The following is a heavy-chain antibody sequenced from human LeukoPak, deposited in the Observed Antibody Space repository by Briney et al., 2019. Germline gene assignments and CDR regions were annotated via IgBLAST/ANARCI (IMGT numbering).Heavy chain of an antibody. CDR3: ARDPALSPGYYDSSGYF. V-gene: IGHV4-38-2*02. D-gene: IGHD3-22*01. Sequence: PSETLSLTCTVSGYFISSGYYWGWIRQPPGKGLQWIGSIHHSGSTYYNPSLKSRVTISVDTSKNQFSLKLSSVTAADTAVYYCARDPALSPGYYDSSGYFWGQGTVVTVSS. CDR1: GYFISSGYY. J-gene: IGHJ3*01. CDR2: IHHSGST.